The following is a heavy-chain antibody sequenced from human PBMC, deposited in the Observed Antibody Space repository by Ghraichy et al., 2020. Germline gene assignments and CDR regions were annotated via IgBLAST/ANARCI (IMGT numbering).Heavy chain of an antibody. CDR2: ISSSGSTI. D-gene: IGHD3-3*01. CDR3: ARGPIAVLYDPWYFDL. Sequence: ETLSLTCAASGFTFNSYTINWVRQAPGKGLEWVSFISSSGSTIYYADSVKGQFTISRDNAKNSLYLQMNSLRDEDTAVYYCARGPIAVLYDPWYFDLWGRGTLVTVSS. CDR1: GFTFNSYT. V-gene: IGHV3-48*02. J-gene: IGHJ2*01.